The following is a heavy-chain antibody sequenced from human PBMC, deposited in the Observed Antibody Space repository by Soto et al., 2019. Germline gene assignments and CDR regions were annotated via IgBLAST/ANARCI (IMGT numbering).Heavy chain of an antibody. Sequence: SETLSLTCAVYGGSFSGYYWSWIRQPPGKGLEWIGEINHSGSTNYNPSLKSRVTIAVDTSKNQFSLKLSSVTAADTAVYYCARGHYYGRSIRYYYYGMDVWGQGTTVTLSS. D-gene: IGHD3-10*01. CDR1: GGSFSGYY. V-gene: IGHV4-34*01. CDR2: INHSGST. J-gene: IGHJ6*02. CDR3: ARGHYYGRSIRYYYYGMDV.